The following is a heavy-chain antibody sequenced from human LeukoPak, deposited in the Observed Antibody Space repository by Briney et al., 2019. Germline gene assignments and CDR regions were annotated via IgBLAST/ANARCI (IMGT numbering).Heavy chain of an antibody. CDR3: AKDSQGYDRPIEH. J-gene: IGHJ1*01. CDR2: ISGSGRNT. Sequence: GGSLRLSCAASGFMFNSYSMDWVRQAPGKGLEWVSAISGSGRNTYYADSVKGRFTVSRDNSKNTLYLQMNSLRAEDTAMYYCAKDSQGYDRPIEHWGQGTLATVSS. V-gene: IGHV3-23*01. D-gene: IGHD2-2*01. CDR1: GFMFNSYS.